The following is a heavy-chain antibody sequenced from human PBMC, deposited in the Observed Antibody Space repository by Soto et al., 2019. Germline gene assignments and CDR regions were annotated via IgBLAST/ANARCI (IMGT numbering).Heavy chain of an antibody. D-gene: IGHD1-1*01. CDR3: AKQQGPGTPYYYAMDV. CDR1: GFTFSSYA. CDR2: LSGSGGST. Sequence: EVQLLEAGGGLVQPGGSQRLSCAASGFTFSSYAMTWVRQAPGKGLEWVSTLSGSGGSTYYAASVKGRFTISRDNSKDTLYLEMNSLRGEDTAGYFCAKQQGPGTPYYYAMDVWGQGTAVTVSS. V-gene: IGHV3-23*01. J-gene: IGHJ6*02.